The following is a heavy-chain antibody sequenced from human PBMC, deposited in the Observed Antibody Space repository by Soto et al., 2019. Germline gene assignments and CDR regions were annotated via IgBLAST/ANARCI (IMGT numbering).Heavy chain of an antibody. CDR1: GFTFSSYA. V-gene: IGHV3-30-3*01. Sequence: GGSLRLSCAASGFTFSSYAMHWVRQAPGKGLEWVAVISYDGSNKYYADSVKGRFTISRDNSKNTLYLQMNSLRAEDTAVYYCARGRDIVLGPAAPYYYYYGVDVWGQGTTVTVSS. D-gene: IGHD2-2*01. J-gene: IGHJ6*01. CDR2: ISYDGSNK. CDR3: ARGRDIVLGPAAPYYYYYGVDV.